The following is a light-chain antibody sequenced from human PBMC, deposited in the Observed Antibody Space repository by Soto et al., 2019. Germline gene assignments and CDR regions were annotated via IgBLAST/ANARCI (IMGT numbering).Light chain of an antibody. CDR1: QSVSSN. CDR3: QQRSEWPIT. Sequence: EIVMTQSPATLSVSPGERATLSCRASQSVSSNLAWYQQKPGQAPRLFIYDASNRATGIPARFSGSGSGTDFTLTIGSLEPEDFAVYYCQQRSEWPITFGQVTRLEIK. CDR2: DAS. J-gene: IGKJ5*01. V-gene: IGKV3-11*01.